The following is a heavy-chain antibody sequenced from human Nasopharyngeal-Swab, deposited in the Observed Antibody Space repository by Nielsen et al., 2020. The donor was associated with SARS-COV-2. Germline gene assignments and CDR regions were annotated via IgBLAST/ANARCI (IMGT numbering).Heavy chain of an antibody. Sequence: ASAKVSCKASGYSFTSYHMYCVRQAPRQGLEWMGIINPSGGSATYAQRFQGKVTMTRDTSTSTVFMELRSLKSEDTAVYYCARDRYGSGSFLGYWGQGTLVTVSS. V-gene: IGHV1-46*01. CDR2: INPSGGSA. CDR1: GYSFTSYH. CDR3: ARDRYGSGSFLGY. D-gene: IGHD3-10*01. J-gene: IGHJ4*02.